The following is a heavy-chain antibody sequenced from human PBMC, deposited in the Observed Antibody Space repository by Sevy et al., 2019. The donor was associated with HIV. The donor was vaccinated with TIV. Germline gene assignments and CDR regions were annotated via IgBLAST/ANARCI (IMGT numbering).Heavy chain of an antibody. J-gene: IGHJ6*02. V-gene: IGHV1-58*01. D-gene: IGHD4-17*01. CDR2: IVVGSGNT. CDR3: AARGYDCGGNYYYYYGMDV. Sequence: ASVKVSCKASGFTFTSSAVQWVRQARGQRLEWIGWIVVGSGNTNYAQKFQERVTITRDMSTSTAYMELSSLRSEDTAVYYCAARGYDCGGNYYYYYGMDVWGQGTTVTVSS. CDR1: GFTFTSSA.